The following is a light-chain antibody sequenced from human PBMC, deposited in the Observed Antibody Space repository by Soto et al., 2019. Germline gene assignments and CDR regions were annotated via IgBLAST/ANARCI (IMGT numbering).Light chain of an antibody. CDR1: QSVSSRY. J-gene: IGKJ2*01. Sequence: ETVLTQSPGTLSLSPGERATLSCRASQSVSSRYLAWYQQKPGQAPRLLIYSASNRATGIPDRFSGSGSGTEFTHTISRLEPEDFAVYYCQQYITSPPMYTFGQGTKLEIK. CDR3: QQYITSPPMYT. CDR2: SAS. V-gene: IGKV3-20*01.